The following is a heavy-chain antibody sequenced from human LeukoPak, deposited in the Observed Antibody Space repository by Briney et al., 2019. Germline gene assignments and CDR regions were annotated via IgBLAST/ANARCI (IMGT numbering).Heavy chain of an antibody. D-gene: IGHD3-3*01. CDR1: GFTFSSYA. J-gene: IGHJ5*02. CDR3: ARDPSPITIFGVVITSRRDKNWFDP. CDR2: ISYDGSNK. V-gene: IGHV3-30-3*01. Sequence: PGGSLRLSCAASGFTFSSYAMHWVRQAPGKGLEWVAVISYDGSNKYYADSVKGRFTISRDNSKNTLYLQINSLRAEDTAVYYCARDPSPITIFGVVITSRRDKNWFDPWGQGTLVTVSS.